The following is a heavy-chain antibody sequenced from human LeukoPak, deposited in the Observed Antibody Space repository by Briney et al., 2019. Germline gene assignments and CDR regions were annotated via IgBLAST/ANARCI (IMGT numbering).Heavy chain of an antibody. CDR2: MYSGGTT. CDR1: DGSINGHY. Sequence: PSETLSLTCTVSDGSINGHYWSWIRQPPGKGVDWIGYMYSGGTTKYSPSLKSRVTISEDTSKNQFSLKLTSVTAADTAVYYCAREVGATLNWFDPWGQGTLVTVSS. J-gene: IGHJ5*02. D-gene: IGHD1-26*01. CDR3: AREVGATLNWFDP. V-gene: IGHV4-59*11.